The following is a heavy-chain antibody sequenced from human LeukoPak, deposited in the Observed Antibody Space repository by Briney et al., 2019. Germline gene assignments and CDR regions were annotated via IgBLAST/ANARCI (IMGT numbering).Heavy chain of an antibody. CDR1: GFTFSSYG. Sequence: GGSLRPSCAASGFTFSSYGMHWVRQAPGKGLEWVAFIRYDGSNKYYADSVKGRFTISRDNSKNTLYLQMNSLRAEDTAVYYCAKDHTVVTPPMPHLDYFDYWGQGTLVTVSS. CDR3: AKDHTVVTPPMPHLDYFDY. CDR2: IRYDGSNK. D-gene: IGHD4-23*01. V-gene: IGHV3-30*02. J-gene: IGHJ4*02.